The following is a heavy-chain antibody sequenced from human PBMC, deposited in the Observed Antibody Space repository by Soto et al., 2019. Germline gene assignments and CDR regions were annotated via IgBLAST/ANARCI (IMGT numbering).Heavy chain of an antibody. Sequence: PGGSLRLSCAASGFTFSSYWMSWVRQAPGKGLEWVANIKQDGSEKYYVDSVKGRFTISRDNAKNSLYLQMNSLRADDSAVYYCARSIAARLNWFDPWGQGTLVTVS. CDR1: GFTFSSYW. CDR3: ARSIAARLNWFDP. J-gene: IGHJ5*02. V-gene: IGHV3-7*01. D-gene: IGHD6-6*01. CDR2: IKQDGSEK.